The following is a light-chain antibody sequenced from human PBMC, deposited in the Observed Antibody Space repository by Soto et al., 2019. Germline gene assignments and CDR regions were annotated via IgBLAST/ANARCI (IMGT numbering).Light chain of an antibody. CDR3: QLYLYSPSRRT. V-gene: IGKV3-20*01. Sequence: EIVLTQSPGALSLSPGDRATLSCRASQSFSGSYLAWYQQKPGQAPRLLIYSASSRATGIPDRFSGSGSGTDFTLTISRLEPEDFAVYYCQLYLYSPSRRTFGQGTKVDIK. J-gene: IGKJ1*01. CDR2: SAS. CDR1: QSFSGSY.